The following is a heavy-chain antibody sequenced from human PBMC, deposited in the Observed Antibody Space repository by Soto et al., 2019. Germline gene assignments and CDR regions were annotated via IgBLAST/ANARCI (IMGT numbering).Heavy chain of an antibody. Sequence: ESGGGVVQPGRSLRLSCAASGFTFSSYAMHWVRQAPGKGLEGVAVISYDGSNKYYADSVKGRFTISRDNSKNTLYLQMNSLRAEDTAVYYCARDSLIAVAGTVDYWGQGTLVTVSS. V-gene: IGHV3-30-3*01. J-gene: IGHJ4*02. CDR2: ISYDGSNK. CDR1: GFTFSSYA. D-gene: IGHD6-19*01. CDR3: ARDSLIAVAGTVDY.